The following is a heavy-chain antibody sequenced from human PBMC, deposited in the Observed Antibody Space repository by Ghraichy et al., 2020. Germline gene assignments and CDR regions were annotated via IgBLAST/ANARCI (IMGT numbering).Heavy chain of an antibody. V-gene: IGHV4-39*01. J-gene: IGHJ3*02. CDR1: GGSISSSSYF. CDR3: ARHENIVVVTAARAFDI. Sequence: SETLSLTCTVSGGSISSSSYFWGWIRQPPGKGLEWIGSIYYYGNTYYNPSLKSRVTISVDTSKNQFSLKLSSVTAADTAVYYCARHENIVVVTAARAFDIWGQVTMFTVSS. CDR2: IYYYGNT. D-gene: IGHD2-21*02.